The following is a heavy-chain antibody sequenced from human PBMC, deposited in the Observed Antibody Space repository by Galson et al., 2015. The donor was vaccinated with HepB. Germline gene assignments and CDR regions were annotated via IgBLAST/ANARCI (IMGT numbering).Heavy chain of an antibody. V-gene: IGHV1-3*01. CDR1: GYSFNIYS. Sequence: SVKVSCKASGYSFNIYSIHWMRQAPGHRLEWMGRVNAGNGDTKYSQKFQDRITLTRDTSATRVYMELSSLESEDTAVYYCARGGQWPQFYFFDYWGQGTLVTVSS. J-gene: IGHJ4*02. D-gene: IGHD5-24*01. CDR2: VNAGNGDT. CDR3: ARGGQWPQFYFFDY.